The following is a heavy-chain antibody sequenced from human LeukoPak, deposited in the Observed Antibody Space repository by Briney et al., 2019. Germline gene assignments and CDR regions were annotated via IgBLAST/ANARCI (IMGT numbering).Heavy chain of an antibody. Sequence: GGSLRLSCAASGFTFSSYAMHWVRQAPGKGLEWVAVISYDGSNKYYADSVKGRFTISRDNSKNTLYLQMNSLRAEDTAVYYCAREGIAAAGIYYMDVWGKGNTVTVSS. CDR1: GFTFSSYA. D-gene: IGHD6-13*01. CDR2: ISYDGSNK. V-gene: IGHV3-30*01. CDR3: AREGIAAAGIYYMDV. J-gene: IGHJ6*03.